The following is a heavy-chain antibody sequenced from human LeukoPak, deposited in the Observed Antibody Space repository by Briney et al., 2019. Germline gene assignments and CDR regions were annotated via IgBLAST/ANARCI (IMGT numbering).Heavy chain of an antibody. J-gene: IGHJ4*02. CDR2: IIPFFGTA. CDR3: ARDPYYYDSSGYYPYPYYFDY. V-gene: IGHV1-69*13. CDR1: GGTFSSYA. Sequence: SVKVSCKASGGTFSSYAISWVRQAAGQGLEWMGGIIPFFGTANYAQKFQGRVTITADESTSTAYMELSSLRSEDTAVYYCARDPYYYDSSGYYPYPYYFDYWGQGTLVTVSS. D-gene: IGHD3-22*01.